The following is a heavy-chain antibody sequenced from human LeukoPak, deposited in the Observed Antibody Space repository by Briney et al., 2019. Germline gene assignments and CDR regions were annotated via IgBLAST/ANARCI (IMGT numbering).Heavy chain of an antibody. CDR3: ARQGIHCSSTSCYEDWFDP. CDR2: INHSGST. Sequence: SETLSLTCAVYGGSFSGYYWSWIRQPPGKGLEWIGEINHSGSTNYNPSLKSRVTISVDTSKNQFSLKLSSVTAADTAVYYCARQGIHCSSTSCYEDWFDPWGQGTLVTVSS. J-gene: IGHJ5*02. V-gene: IGHV4-34*01. D-gene: IGHD2-2*01. CDR1: GGSFSGYY.